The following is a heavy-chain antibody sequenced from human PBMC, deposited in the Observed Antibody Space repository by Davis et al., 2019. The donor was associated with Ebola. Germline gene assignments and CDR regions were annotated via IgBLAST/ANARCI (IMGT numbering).Heavy chain of an antibody. CDR3: AKGSWSRPGENQLELLDNWFDP. J-gene: IGHJ5*02. V-gene: IGHV3-23*01. CDR1: GFTFSSYA. D-gene: IGHD2-2*01. CDR2: ISGSGGST. Sequence: PGGSLRLSCAASGFTFSSYAMSWVRQAPGKGLEWVSAISGSGGSTYYADSVKGRFTISRDNSKNTLYLQMNSLRAEDTAVYYCAKGSWSRPGENQLELLDNWFDPWGQGTLVTVSS.